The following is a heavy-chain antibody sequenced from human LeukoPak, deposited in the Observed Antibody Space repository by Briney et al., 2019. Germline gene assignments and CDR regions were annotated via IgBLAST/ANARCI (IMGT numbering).Heavy chain of an antibody. CDR3: ARDAVDTANAV. CDR1: GFTFTTYW. J-gene: IGHJ6*02. CDR2: INSDGSIT. V-gene: IGHV3-74*01. D-gene: IGHD5-18*01. Sequence: GGSLRLSCAASGFTFTTYWMHWVRQAPGKGLVWVSHINSDGSITSYADSVKGRFTISRDNAKNTLYLQMNSLRAEDTAVYYCARDAVDTANAVWSQGTTVTVSS.